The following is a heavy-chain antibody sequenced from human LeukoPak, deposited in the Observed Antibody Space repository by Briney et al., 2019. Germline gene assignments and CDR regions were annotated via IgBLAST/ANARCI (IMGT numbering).Heavy chain of an antibody. CDR1: GYTFTSYD. CDR3: ARGRGITIFGVVTKYYFDY. CDR2: MNPNSGNT. Sequence: ASVKVSCKASGYTFTSYDINWVRQATGQGLEWMGRMNPNSGNTGYAQKFQGRVTITRNTSISTAYMELSSLRSEDTAVYYCARGRGITIFGVVTKYYFDYWGQGTLVTVSS. J-gene: IGHJ4*02. V-gene: IGHV1-8*03. D-gene: IGHD3-3*01.